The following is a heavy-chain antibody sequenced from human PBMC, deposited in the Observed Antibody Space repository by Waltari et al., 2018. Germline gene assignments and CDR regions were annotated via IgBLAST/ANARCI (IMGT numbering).Heavy chain of an antibody. Sequence: EVQLVESGGGLVKPGGAVRLSCAAYGFTFTNYWMSWVRQAPGKWLEWIAKIKEDGSYRNHGDSVKGRFTIAIDNAKTSLYLPMNSLRAEDTAMYYCARELPGSLVVLDHWGQGTLVIVSS. V-gene: IGHV3-7*01. CDR2: IKEDGSYR. D-gene: IGHD3-10*01. J-gene: IGHJ4*02. CDR1: GFTFTNYW. CDR3: ARELPGSLVVLDH.